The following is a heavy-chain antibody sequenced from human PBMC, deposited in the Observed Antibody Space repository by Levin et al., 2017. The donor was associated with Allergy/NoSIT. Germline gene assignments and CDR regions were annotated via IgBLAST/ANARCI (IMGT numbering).Heavy chain of an antibody. V-gene: IGHV3-23*01. Sequence: GGSLRLSCAASGFTFSSYAMSWVRQAPGKGLEWVSAISGSGGSTYYADSVKGRFTISRDNSKNTLYLQMNSLRAEDTAVYYCAKFPPQMYYYDSSGYYYEDYWGQGTLVTVSS. J-gene: IGHJ4*02. CDR3: AKFPPQMYYYDSSGYYYEDY. CDR1: GFTFSSYA. D-gene: IGHD3-22*01. CDR2: ISGSGGST.